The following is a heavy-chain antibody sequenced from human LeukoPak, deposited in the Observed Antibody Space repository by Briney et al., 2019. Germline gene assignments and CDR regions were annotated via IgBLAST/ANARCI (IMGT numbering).Heavy chain of an antibody. D-gene: IGHD5-12*01. J-gene: IGHJ3*02. CDR1: GYTLTDHH. V-gene: IGHV1-2*02. CDR3: ARRHGYDAFDI. Sequence: ASVKVSCKASGYTLTDHHIHWLRQAPGQGLEWMGWIKSNSGGIKSAQEFQGRVTMTRDATISTAYMEVTRLRYDDTAVYYCARRHGYDAFDIWGQGTMVIVSS. CDR2: IKSNSGGI.